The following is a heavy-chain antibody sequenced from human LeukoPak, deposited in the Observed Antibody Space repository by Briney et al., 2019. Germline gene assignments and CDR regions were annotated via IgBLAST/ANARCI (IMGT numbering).Heavy chain of an antibody. J-gene: IGHJ6*03. Sequence: GESLKISCKGSGYSFTTYWIGWVRQMPGKGLEWMGIIYPGDSDTRYSPSFQGQVTISADKSISTAYLQWSTLRASDTAIYYCARHSYDSSDFHYMDVWGKGTTVTISS. CDR1: GYSFTTYW. V-gene: IGHV5-51*01. CDR3: ARHSYDSSDFHYMDV. D-gene: IGHD3-22*01. CDR2: IYPGDSDT.